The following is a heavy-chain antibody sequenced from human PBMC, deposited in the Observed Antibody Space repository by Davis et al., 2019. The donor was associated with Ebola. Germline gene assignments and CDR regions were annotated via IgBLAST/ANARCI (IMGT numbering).Heavy chain of an antibody. D-gene: IGHD3-3*01. J-gene: IGHJ6*04. Sequence: GGSLRLSCAASAFTSSTYGMHWLRPAPGKGLEWVAFVPYDGNNNFYADSVKGRFTISRDNAKNSLFLQMNSLRAEDTAVYYCARDDYDFWGGYSPVYYYGMDVWGKGTTVTVSS. CDR3: ARDDYDFWGGYSPVYYYGMDV. V-gene: IGHV3-30*03. CDR2: VPYDGNNN. CDR1: AFTSSTYG.